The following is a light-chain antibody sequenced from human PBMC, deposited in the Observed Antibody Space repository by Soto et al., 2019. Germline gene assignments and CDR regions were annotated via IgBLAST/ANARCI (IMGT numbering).Light chain of an antibody. J-gene: IGKJ1*01. Sequence: EIVMTQSPATLSVSPGERATLSCRASQSVRSNLAWYQQKPGQAPRLLIYGASTRATGIPASFSGSGSGTESTLTISSLKSLHFAVFYYQLYNFWSWSFGQGTKVEIK. CDR2: GAS. CDR1: QSVRSN. CDR3: QLYNFWSWS. V-gene: IGKV3-15*01.